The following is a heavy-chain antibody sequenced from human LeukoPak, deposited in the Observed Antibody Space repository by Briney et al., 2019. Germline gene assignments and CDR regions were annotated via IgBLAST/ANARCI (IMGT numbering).Heavy chain of an antibody. Sequence: SETLSLTCTVSGGSFSSYYWSWIRQPPGKGLEWIGYIYYSGSTNYNPSLKSRVTISVDTSKNQFSLKLSSVTAADTAVDYCASDHNCYGSGYCFDYWGQGTLVTVSS. CDR3: ASDHNCYGSGYCFDY. CDR2: IYYSGST. CDR1: GGSFSSYY. V-gene: IGHV4-59*08. J-gene: IGHJ4*02. D-gene: IGHD3-10*01.